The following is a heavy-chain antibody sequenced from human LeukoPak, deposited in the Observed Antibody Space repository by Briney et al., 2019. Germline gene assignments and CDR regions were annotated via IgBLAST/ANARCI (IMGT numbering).Heavy chain of an antibody. D-gene: IGHD6-19*01. CDR1: GFTFSGSA. Sequence: PGGSLRLSCAASGFTFSGSAMHWVRQASGKGLEWVGRIRSKANSYATAYAASVKGRFTISRDDSKNTAYLQMNSLKTEDTAVYYCTRHQYSSGWVIDYWGQGTLVTVSS. CDR2: IRSKANSYAT. V-gene: IGHV3-73*01. J-gene: IGHJ4*02. CDR3: TRHQYSSGWVIDY.